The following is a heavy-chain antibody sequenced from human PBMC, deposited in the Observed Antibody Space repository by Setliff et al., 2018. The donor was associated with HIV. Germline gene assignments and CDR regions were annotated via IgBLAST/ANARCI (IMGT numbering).Heavy chain of an antibody. V-gene: IGHV4-4*07. CDR3: ARHPPNLDWLDP. Sequence: SETLSLTCTVSSGSISSDYWSWIRQPAGKGLEWIGRYYPSGSTYYNSSLQSRVTISVDTSKNQFSLKVNSVTAADTAVYYCARHPPNLDWLDPWGQGTLVTVSS. J-gene: IGHJ5*02. CDR2: YYPSGST. CDR1: SGSISSDY.